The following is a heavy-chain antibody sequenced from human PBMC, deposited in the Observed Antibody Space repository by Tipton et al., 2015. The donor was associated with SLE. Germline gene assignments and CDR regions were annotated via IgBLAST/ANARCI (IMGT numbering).Heavy chain of an antibody. V-gene: IGHV5-51*03. CDR2: INPGDSDT. CDR3: ARPTSLPGWFDP. CDR1: GYSFTSYS. D-gene: IGHD3-10*01. Sequence: VQLVQSGAEVKKPGESLKISCKGSGYSFTSYSIAWVRQMPGKGLEWVGMINPGDSDTRYSPSFEGQVTISADKSINTAYLQWNWLKASDTAMYYCARPTSLPGWFDPWSQGTLVTVSS. J-gene: IGHJ5*02.